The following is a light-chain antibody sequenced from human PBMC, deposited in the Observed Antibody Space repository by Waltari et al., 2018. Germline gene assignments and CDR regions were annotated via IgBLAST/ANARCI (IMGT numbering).Light chain of an antibody. CDR3: QQYDRWPPYT. J-gene: IGKJ2*01. CDR1: PSVSSN. CDR2: TAS. V-gene: IGKV3-15*01. Sequence: EIVMTQSPATLSVSPGERVTLSCRASPSVSSNLAWYQQQPGQAPRLLIYTASTRATGIPARFSGSGSGTEFTLTISSMQSEDFAVYYCQQYDRWPPYTFGQGTKLEIK.